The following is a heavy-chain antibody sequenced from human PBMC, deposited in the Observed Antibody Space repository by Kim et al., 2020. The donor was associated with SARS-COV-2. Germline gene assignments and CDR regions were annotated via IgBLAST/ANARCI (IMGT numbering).Heavy chain of an antibody. Sequence: KNYVDDVKGRFTISRDNAKNALYLQMNSLRAEDTAVYYCAWLSGDPFAYWGQGTLVTVSS. V-gene: IGHV3-7*01. J-gene: IGHJ4*02. CDR2: K. CDR3: AWLSGDPFAY. D-gene: IGHD4-17*01.